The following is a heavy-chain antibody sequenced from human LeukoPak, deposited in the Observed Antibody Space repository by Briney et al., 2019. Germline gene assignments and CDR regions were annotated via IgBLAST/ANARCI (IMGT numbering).Heavy chain of an antibody. J-gene: IGHJ6*02. Sequence: GGSLRLSCAASGFTFSSYAMSWVRQAPGKGLEWVSAISGSGGSTYYADSVKGRFTTSRDNSKNTLYLQMNSLRAEDTAVYYCAKVWSGYWNYYGMDVWGQGTTVTVSS. V-gene: IGHV3-23*01. CDR3: AKVWSGYWNYYGMDV. D-gene: IGHD3-3*01. CDR2: ISGSGGST. CDR1: GFTFSSYA.